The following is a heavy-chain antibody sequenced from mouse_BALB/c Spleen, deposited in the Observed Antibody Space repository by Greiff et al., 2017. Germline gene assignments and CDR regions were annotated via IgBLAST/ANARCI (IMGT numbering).Heavy chain of an antibody. V-gene: IGHV1S22*01. CDR3: TREGYGSPWYFDV. CDR1: GYTFTSYW. D-gene: IGHD1-1*01. CDR2: IYPGSGST. Sequence: LQQPGSELVRPGASVKLSCKASGYTFTSYWMHWVKRRHGQGLEWFGNIYPGSGSTNYDEKFKSKGTLTVDTSSSTAYMHLSSLTSEDSAVYYCTREGYGSPWYFDVWGAGTTVTVSS. J-gene: IGHJ1*01.